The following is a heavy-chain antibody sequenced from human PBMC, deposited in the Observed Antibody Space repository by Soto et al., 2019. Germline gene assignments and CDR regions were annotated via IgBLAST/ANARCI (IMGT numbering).Heavy chain of an antibody. Sequence: GESLKISCNGSGYRFTSYWISWVRQMPGKGLEWMGRIDPSDSYTKNSPSFQGHVSISVDKSISTAYLQWSSLKASDTAMYYCARHYCSGDSCYSGADFDYWGQGTLVTVYS. J-gene: IGHJ4*02. CDR2: IDPSDSYT. D-gene: IGHD2-15*01. CDR1: GYRFTSYW. V-gene: IGHV5-10-1*01. CDR3: ARHYCSGDSCYSGADFDY.